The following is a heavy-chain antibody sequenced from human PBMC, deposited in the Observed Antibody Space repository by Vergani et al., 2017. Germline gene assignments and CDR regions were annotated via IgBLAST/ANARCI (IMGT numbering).Heavy chain of an antibody. CDR3: AADSPCGDCPDF. CDR2: IIPINGIT. V-gene: IGHV1-69*02. D-gene: IGHD2-21*02. Sequence: QVQMVQSGAEVKKPGSSVKVSCKASGGTFTNYTITWVRQAPGQGLEWMGRIIPINGITDYAQKFRGRVTIISDTSTSTAYMDLSSLRSDDTAVYYCAADSPCGDCPDFWGQGSLVTVSS. CDR1: GGTFTNYT. J-gene: IGHJ4*02.